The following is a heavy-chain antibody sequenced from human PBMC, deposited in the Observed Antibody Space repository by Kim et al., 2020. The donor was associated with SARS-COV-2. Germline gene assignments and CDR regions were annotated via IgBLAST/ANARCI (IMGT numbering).Heavy chain of an antibody. CDR3: ARDLDSSSRGWWFDP. D-gene: IGHD6-13*01. Sequence: SVKGRFTISRDNAKNSLYLQMNSLRAEDTAVYYCARDLDSSSRGWWFDPWGQGTLVTVSS. V-gene: IGHV3-21*01. J-gene: IGHJ5*02.